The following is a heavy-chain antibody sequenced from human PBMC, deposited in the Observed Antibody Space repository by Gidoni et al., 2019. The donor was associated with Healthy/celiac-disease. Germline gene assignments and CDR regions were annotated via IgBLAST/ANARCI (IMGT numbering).Heavy chain of an antibody. J-gene: IGHJ4*02. V-gene: IGHV3-30*03. CDR1: GVTFSSYG. D-gene: IGHD6-13*01. CDR3: ARDGQQLVQAIDY. CDR2: IYYNVSNK. Sequence: QVQLVESGGGVVQPGRSVRPSCAASGVTFSSYGMPWVRQAPGKGLEWLAVIYYNVSNKYYPDSVKGRFTISRDNSKNPLYLQMYSLGAEDTAVYYCARDGQQLVQAIDYWGQGTLVTVSS.